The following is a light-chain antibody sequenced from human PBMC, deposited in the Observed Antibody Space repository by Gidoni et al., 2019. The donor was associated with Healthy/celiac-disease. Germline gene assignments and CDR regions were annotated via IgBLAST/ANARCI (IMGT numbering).Light chain of an antibody. CDR1: QSVSISY. J-gene: IGKJ1*01. CDR3: QQYGSSPWT. V-gene: IGKV3-20*01. CDR2: GAS. Sequence: EIVLTQSPGTLSLSPGERATLSCRASQSVSISYLAWYQQKPGQAPRLLIYGASSRATGIPDRFSCSGSGTDFTLTISRLEPEDFAVYYCQQYGSSPWTFGQGTKVEIK.